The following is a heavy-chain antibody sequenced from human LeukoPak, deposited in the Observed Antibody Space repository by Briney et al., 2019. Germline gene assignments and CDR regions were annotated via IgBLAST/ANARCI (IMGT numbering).Heavy chain of an antibody. D-gene: IGHD6-13*01. CDR1: GGSISSGGYY. CDR3: ARGSERQQLVLYDY. J-gene: IGHJ4*02. V-gene: IGHV4-31*03. Sequence: PSETLSLTCTVSGGSISSGGYYWSWIRQHPGKGLEWIGYIYYSGSTYYNPSLKSRVTISVDTSKNRFSLKLSSVTAADTAVYYCARGSERQQLVLYDYWGQGTLVTVSS. CDR2: IYYSGST.